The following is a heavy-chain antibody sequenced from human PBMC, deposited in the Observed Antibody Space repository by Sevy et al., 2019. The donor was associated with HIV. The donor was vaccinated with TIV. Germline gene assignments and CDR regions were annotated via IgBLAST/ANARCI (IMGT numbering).Heavy chain of an antibody. CDR2: ISDRGTTI. V-gene: IGHV3-11*01. Sequence: GGSLRLSCAASGFIFSDYYMNWIRQSPVRGLEWVSHISDRGTTIYYADSVKGRFTISRDNAKNSLYLQMNSLRAEDTAVYYCAREGSLRYFDLWGRGTLVTVSS. J-gene: IGHJ2*01. CDR1: GFIFSDYY. D-gene: IGHD3-10*01. CDR3: AREGSLRYFDL.